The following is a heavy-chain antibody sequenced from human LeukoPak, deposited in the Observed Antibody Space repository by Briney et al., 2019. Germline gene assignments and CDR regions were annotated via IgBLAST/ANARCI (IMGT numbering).Heavy chain of an antibody. D-gene: IGHD2-15*01. CDR1: GGSISSHC. V-gene: IGHV4-59*11. Sequence: SETLSLTCTVSGGSISSHCWSWIRQPPGKGLEWIGYVCYSGSTNYNPSLKSRVTISVDTSKSQFSLRLSSVTAADTAVYYCARENLSGWFDPWGQGTLVTVSS. CDR3: ARENLSGWFDP. CDR2: VCYSGST. J-gene: IGHJ5*02.